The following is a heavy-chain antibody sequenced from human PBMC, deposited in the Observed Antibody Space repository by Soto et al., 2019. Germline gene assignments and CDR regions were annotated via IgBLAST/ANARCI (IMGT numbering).Heavy chain of an antibody. CDR2: IYYSGST. V-gene: IGHV4-59*01. CDR1: GGSISSYY. Sequence: KTSETLSLTCTVSGGSISSYYWSWIRQPPGKGLEWIGYIYYSGSTNYNPSLKSRVTISADTSKNQFSLKLNSVTAADTAVYYCAREIKRGPRGWFDPWGQGTLVTVS. CDR3: AREIKRGPRGWFDP. J-gene: IGHJ5*02. D-gene: IGHD3-10*01.